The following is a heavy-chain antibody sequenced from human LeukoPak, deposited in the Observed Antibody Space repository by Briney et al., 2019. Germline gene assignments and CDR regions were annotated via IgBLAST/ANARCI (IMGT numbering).Heavy chain of an antibody. Sequence: GGSLRLSCAASGFTFSSYSMNWVRQAPGKGLEWVSSISSSSSYIYYADSVKGRFTISRDNAKNSLYLQMNSLRAEDTAVYYCAKDLGQLQWELPPWCFDYWGQGTLVTVSS. CDR1: GFTFSSYS. V-gene: IGHV3-21*01. CDR3: AKDLGQLQWELPPWCFDY. J-gene: IGHJ4*02. D-gene: IGHD1-26*01. CDR2: ISSSSSYI.